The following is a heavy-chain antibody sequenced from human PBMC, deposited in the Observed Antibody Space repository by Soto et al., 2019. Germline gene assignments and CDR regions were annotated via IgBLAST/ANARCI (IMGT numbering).Heavy chain of an antibody. V-gene: IGHV4-4*02. D-gene: IGHD1-26*01. Sequence: QVQLQESGPGLVKPSGTLSLTCTVSGASISSTSSGDWWTWVRQPPGKGLEWIGEIHHSGSANYNPSLKSRVTMSVDKSKNQFSLRLSSVTAADTAVYYCAKMVGATLVDYWGRGPLVTVSS. J-gene: IGHJ4*01. CDR3: AKMVGATLVDY. CDR1: GASISSTSSGDW. CDR2: IHHSGSA.